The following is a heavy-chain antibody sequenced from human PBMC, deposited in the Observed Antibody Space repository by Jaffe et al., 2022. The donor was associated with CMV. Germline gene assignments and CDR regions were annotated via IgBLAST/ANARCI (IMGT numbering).Heavy chain of an antibody. CDR1: GGSISSYY. CDR2: IYYSGST. D-gene: IGHD3-22*01. V-gene: IGHV4-59*01. CDR3: ARGRRYYDSSGYYYFPLEVWYFDL. Sequence: QVQLQESGPGLVKPSETLSLTCTVSGGSISSYYWSWIRQPPGKGLEWIGYIYYSGSTNYNPSLKSRVTISVDTSKNQFSLKLSSVTAADTAVYYCARGRRYYDSSGYYYFPLEVWYFDLWGRGTLVTVSS. J-gene: IGHJ2*01.